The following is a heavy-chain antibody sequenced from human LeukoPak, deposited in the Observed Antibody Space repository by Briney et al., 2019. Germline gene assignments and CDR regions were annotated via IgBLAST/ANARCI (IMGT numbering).Heavy chain of an antibody. D-gene: IGHD5-18*01. CDR3: ARRADTAMFPGMIYFDY. V-gene: IGHV4-39*01. Sequence: PSETLSLTCTGSGGSISSSSYYWGWIRPPPGKGLEWIGSIYYSGSTYYNPSLKSRVTISVDTSKNQFSLKLRSVTAADTAVYYCARRADTAMFPGMIYFDYWGQGTLVTVSS. CDR1: GGSISSSSYY. CDR2: IYYSGST. J-gene: IGHJ4*02.